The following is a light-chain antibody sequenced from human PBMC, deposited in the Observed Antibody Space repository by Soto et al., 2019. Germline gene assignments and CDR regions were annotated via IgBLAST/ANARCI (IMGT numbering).Light chain of an antibody. CDR3: RQFNSYPYT. V-gene: IGKV1-9*01. CDR2: AAS. CDR1: QGITSY. J-gene: IGKJ2*01. Sequence: DIQLTQSPSFLSASVGDRVTITCRASQGITSYLAWYQQKPGKAPKLLIYAASTLQSGVPSRFSGSGSVTEFTLTISSLQPEDFATYYCRQFNSYPYTFGQGTKLEIK.